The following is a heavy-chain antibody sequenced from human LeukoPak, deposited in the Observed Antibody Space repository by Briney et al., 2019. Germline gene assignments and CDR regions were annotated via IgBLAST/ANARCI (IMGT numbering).Heavy chain of an antibody. Sequence: SETLSLTCTVSGGSISSGDYYWSWIRQPPGKGLEWIGYIYYSGSTYYNPSLKSRVTISVDTSKNQFSLKLSSVTAADTAVYYCARGYCSSTSCYTKYNWKAYDAFDIWGQGTMVTVSS. J-gene: IGHJ3*02. V-gene: IGHV4-30-4*01. CDR2: IYYSGST. D-gene: IGHD2-2*02. CDR1: GGSISSGDYY. CDR3: ARGYCSSTSCYTKYNWKAYDAFDI.